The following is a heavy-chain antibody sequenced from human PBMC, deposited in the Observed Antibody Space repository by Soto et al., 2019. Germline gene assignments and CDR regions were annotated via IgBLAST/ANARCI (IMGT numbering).Heavy chain of an antibody. CDR1: GFTFINYA. J-gene: IGHJ2*01. Sequence: EVQVLESGGGLVQPGGSLRLSCAGSGFTFINYAMNWFRPAPGKGLEWVSSIRGGGDAAFFPGSVRGRCTISRDNSENTVTLQMNSLGVDDTAVYYCARKILGSTTRPNYWYFDLWGRGTLVTVSS. D-gene: IGHD7-27*01. CDR3: ARKILGSTTRPNYWYFDL. CDR2: IRGGGDAA. V-gene: IGHV3-23*01.